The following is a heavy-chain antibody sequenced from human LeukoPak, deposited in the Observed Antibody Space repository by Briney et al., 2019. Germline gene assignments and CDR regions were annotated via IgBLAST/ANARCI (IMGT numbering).Heavy chain of an antibody. D-gene: IGHD2-2*02. CDR2: ISSSSSTI. Sequence: PGGSLRLSCAASGFTFSSYSMNWVRQAPGKGLEWVSYISSSSSTIYYADSVKGRFTISRDNSKNTLYLQMNSLRAEDTAVYYCAKDYCSSTSCYTTPLDGMDVWGQGTTVTVSS. CDR3: AKDYCSSTSCYTTPLDGMDV. J-gene: IGHJ6*02. CDR1: GFTFSSYS. V-gene: IGHV3-48*01.